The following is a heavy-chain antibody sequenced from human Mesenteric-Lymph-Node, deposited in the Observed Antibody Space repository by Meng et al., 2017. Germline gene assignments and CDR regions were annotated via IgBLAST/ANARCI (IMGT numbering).Heavy chain of an antibody. J-gene: IGHJ2*01. V-gene: IGHV4-30-4*01. Sequence: QGQLQEPGPGLVKPSQTLSFTGTVSGGSISSGDYYWSWIRQPPGKGLELIGHIYYSGSTSYNPSLKSRVTISVDTSNNQFSLKLSSVTAADTAVYYCARVGWRQWSFDLWGRGTLVTVSS. CDR2: IYYSGST. D-gene: IGHD5-18*01. CDR3: ARVGWRQWSFDL. CDR1: GGSISSGDYY.